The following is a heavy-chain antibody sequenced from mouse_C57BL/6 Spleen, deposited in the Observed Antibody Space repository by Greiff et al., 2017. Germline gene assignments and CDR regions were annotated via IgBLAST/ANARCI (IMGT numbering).Heavy chain of an antibody. CDR3: ARSAEAGFAY. Sequence: QVQLQQSGPGLVKPGASVKISCTASGYTFRGSWMHWVKQSPGKGLEWIGQICPGNGDTNYNGTVKGKATLTADKASSTAYMQLSSLTSEDTAVYYCARSAEAGFAYWGQGTLVTVSA. CDR1: GYTFRGSW. J-gene: IGHJ3*01. V-gene: IGHV1-82*01. CDR2: ICPGNGDT.